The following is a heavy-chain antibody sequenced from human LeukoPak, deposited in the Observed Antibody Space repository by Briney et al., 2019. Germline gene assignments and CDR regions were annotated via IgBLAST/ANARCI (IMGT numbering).Heavy chain of an antibody. D-gene: IGHD1-26*01. Sequence: PGGSLRLSCAASGFTFSSYIMNWVRQAPGKGLEWVSSISSSSSYIYYADSVKGRFTISRDNAKNSLYLQMNSLRAEDTAVYYCASRGSYGGGWFDPWGQGTLVTVSS. CDR1: GFTFSSYI. CDR3: ASRGSYGGGWFDP. CDR2: ISSSSSYI. V-gene: IGHV3-21*01. J-gene: IGHJ5*02.